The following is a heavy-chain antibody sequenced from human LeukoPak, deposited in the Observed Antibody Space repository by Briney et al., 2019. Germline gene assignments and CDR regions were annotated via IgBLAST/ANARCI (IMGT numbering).Heavy chain of an antibody. J-gene: IGHJ4*02. CDR3: ARDPGAALDY. Sequence: SETLSLTCTVSGGSISSSSYYWSWIRQLAGKGLEWIGRIYTSGSTNYNPSLKSRVTMSVDTSKNQFSLKLSSVTAADTAVYYCARDPGAALDYWGQGTLVTVSS. CDR2: IYTSGST. V-gene: IGHV4-61*02. CDR1: GGSISSSSYY. D-gene: IGHD6-6*01.